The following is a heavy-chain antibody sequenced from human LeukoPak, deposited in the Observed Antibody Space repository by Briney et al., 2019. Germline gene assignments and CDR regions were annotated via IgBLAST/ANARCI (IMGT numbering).Heavy chain of an antibody. V-gene: IGHV4-39*01. J-gene: IGHJ4*02. CDR1: GGSIRSSYYY. CDR2: IYDSGST. Sequence: SETLSLTCTVSGGSIRSSYYYWGWIRQPPGKGLEWIGSIYDSGSTYYNPSLKSRVTISVDTSKNQFSLKLSSVTAADTAVYYCASARALSLWGQGTLVTVSS. CDR3: ASARALSL.